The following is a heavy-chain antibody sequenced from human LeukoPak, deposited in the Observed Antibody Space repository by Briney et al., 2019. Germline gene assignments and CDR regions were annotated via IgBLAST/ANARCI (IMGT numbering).Heavy chain of an antibody. Sequence: SETLSLTCAVYGGSFSGYYWSWIRQPPGKGLEWIGEINHSGSTNYNPSLKSRVTISVDTSKNQFSLKLSSVTAADTAVYYCARVRDSGRYCSSTSCYVYFDYWGQGTLVTVSS. CDR1: GGSFSGYY. D-gene: IGHD2-2*01. CDR2: INHSGST. V-gene: IGHV4-34*01. J-gene: IGHJ4*02. CDR3: ARVRDSGRYCSSTSCYVYFDY.